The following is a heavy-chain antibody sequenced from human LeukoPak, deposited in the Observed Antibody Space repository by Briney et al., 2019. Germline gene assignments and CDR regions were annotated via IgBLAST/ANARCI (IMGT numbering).Heavy chain of an antibody. V-gene: IGHV3-11*05. Sequence: GGSLRLSCAASGFTFSDYYVSWIRQAPGKGLECVSYISSSGSYTNYADSVKGRFTISRDNAKNPLYLQMNSLRAEDSAVYYCARVGGGYDLGYWGQGTLVTVSS. CDR1: GFTFSDYY. CDR3: ARVGGGYDLGY. J-gene: IGHJ4*02. CDR2: ISSSGSYT. D-gene: IGHD5-12*01.